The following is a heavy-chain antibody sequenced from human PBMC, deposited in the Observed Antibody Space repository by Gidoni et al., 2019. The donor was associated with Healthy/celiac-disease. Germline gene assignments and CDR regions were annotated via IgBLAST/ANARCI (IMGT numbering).Heavy chain of an antibody. D-gene: IGHD3-9*01. Sequence: QVQLVQSGAEVKKPGSSVKVSCKASGGTFSSYAISWVRQAPGQGLEWMGGIIPIFGTANYAQKFQGRVTITADESTSTAYMELSSLRSEDTAVYYCARGEYYDILTGYYYFDYWGQGTLVTVSS. V-gene: IGHV1-69*01. CDR3: ARGEYYDILTGYYYFDY. CDR2: IIPIFGTA. J-gene: IGHJ4*02. CDR1: GGTFSSYA.